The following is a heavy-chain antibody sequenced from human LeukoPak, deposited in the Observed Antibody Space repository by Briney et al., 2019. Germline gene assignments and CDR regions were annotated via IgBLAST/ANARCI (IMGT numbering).Heavy chain of an antibody. Sequence: GGSLRLSCAASGFTFDNYAMNWVRQAPGKGLEWVLGISGSGVNTYYADSVKGRFTISRDNSKNTLYVQLNSLRGEDTAIYYCARDTSYNYGAHAMDVWGQGTTVTVSS. V-gene: IGHV3-23*01. D-gene: IGHD4/OR15-4a*01. CDR1: GFTFDNYA. CDR3: ARDTSYNYGAHAMDV. CDR2: ISGSGVNT. J-gene: IGHJ6*02.